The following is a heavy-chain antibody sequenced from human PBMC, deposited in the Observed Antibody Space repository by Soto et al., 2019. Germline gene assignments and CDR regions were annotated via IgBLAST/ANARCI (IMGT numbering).Heavy chain of an antibody. CDR3: ARVRGYCSGGSCPYYYYGMDV. Sequence: GGSLRLSCAASGFTVSSNYMSWVRQAPGKGLEWVSVIYSGGSTYYADSVKGRFTISRDNSKNTLYLQMNSLRAEDTAVYYCARVRGYCSGGSCPYYYYGMDVWGQGTTVTVSS. J-gene: IGHJ6*02. CDR2: IYSGGST. CDR1: GFTVSSNY. V-gene: IGHV3-66*01. D-gene: IGHD2-15*01.